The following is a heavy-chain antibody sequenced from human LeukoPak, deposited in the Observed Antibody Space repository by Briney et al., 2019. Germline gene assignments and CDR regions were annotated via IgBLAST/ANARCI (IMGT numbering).Heavy chain of an antibody. CDR2: ISAYNGNT. D-gene: IGHD2-2*01. CDR1: GYTFNNYG. V-gene: IGHV1-18*01. J-gene: IGHJ5*02. Sequence: GASVKVSCKASGYTFNNYGISWVRQAPGQGLEWMGWISAYNGNTNFAQKFQGRVTLTTDTFTSTAYMELRSLRSDDTGVYYCAIDRYCSTTSCGKLGWFDPWGQGSLVTVSS. CDR3: AIDRYCSTTSCGKLGWFDP.